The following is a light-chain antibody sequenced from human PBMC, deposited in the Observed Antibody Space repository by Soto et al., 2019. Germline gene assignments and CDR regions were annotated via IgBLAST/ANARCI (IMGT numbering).Light chain of an antibody. CDR3: SSYAGSNNFV. Sequence: QSALTQPASVSGSPGQSITISCTGTSSDVGAHKYVSWYQQYPGRAPKLVIYEVNLRPSGVSDRFSGSKSGNTASLTISGLQAEDEAHYYCSSYAGSNNFVFGTGTKLTVL. CDR2: EVN. J-gene: IGLJ1*01. V-gene: IGLV2-14*01. CDR1: SSDVGAHKY.